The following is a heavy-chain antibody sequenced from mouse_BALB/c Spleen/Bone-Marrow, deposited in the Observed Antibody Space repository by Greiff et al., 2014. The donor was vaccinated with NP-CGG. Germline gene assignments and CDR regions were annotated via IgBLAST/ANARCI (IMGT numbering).Heavy chain of an antibody. D-gene: IGHD2-4*01. CDR2: IDPANGNT. V-gene: IGHV14-3*02. CDR1: GFNIKDTY. Sequence: EVQLQESGAELVKPGASVKLSCTASGFNIKDTYMHWVKQRPEQGLEWIGRIDPANGNTKYDPKFQGKATITADTSSSTAYLQLSSLTSEDTAVYYCALYYDYDVGYWGQGTTLTVSS. J-gene: IGHJ2*01. CDR3: ALYYDYDVGY.